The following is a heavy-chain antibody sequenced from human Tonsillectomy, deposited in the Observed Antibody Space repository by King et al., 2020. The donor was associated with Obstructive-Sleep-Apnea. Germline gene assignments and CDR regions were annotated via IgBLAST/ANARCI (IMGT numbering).Heavy chain of an antibody. CDR3: AKFYELWFGELFPDY. V-gene: IGHV3-30*18. CDR1: VFTFLSYV. CDR2: ISYDGSNK. Sequence: VQLVESGGGVVQPGRSLRLSCAASVFTFLSYVMHWVRQAPGKGLEWVAGISYDGSNKYYADSLKGRFTISRDNSKNTLYLQMNSLRAEDTAVYYCAKFYELWFGELFPDYWGQGTLVTVSS. D-gene: IGHD3-10*01. J-gene: IGHJ4*02.